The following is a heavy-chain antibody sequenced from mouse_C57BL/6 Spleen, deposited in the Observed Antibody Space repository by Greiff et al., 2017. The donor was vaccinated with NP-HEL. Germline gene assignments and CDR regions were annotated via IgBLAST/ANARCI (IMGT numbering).Heavy chain of an antibody. J-gene: IGHJ3*01. CDR3: ARAYHSWFAY. CDR2: INPSTGGT. CDR1: GYSFTGYY. V-gene: IGHV1-42*01. Sequence: EVQLQQSGPELVKPGASVKISCKASGYSFTGYYMNWVKQSPEKSLEWIGEINPSTGGTTYNQKFKAKATLTVDKSSSTAYMQLKSLTSEDSAVYYCARAYHSWFAYWGQGTLVTVSA.